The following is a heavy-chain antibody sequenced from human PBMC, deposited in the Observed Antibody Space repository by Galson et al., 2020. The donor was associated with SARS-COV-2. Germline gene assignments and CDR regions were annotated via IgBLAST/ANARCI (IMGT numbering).Heavy chain of an antibody. V-gene: IGHV3-53*01. D-gene: IGHD2-21*02. Sequence: GGSLRLSCAASGFTVSSNYMSWVRQAPGKGLEWVSVIYSGGSTYYADSVKGRFTISRDNSKNTLYLQMNSLRAEDTAVYYCARGLGGNSWADAFDIWGQGTMVTVSS. CDR3: ARGLGGNSWADAFDI. CDR2: IYSGGST. J-gene: IGHJ3*02. CDR1: GFTVSSNY.